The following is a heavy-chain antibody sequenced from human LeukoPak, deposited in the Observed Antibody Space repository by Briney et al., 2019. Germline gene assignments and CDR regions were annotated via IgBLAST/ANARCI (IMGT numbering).Heavy chain of an antibody. J-gene: IGHJ4*02. CDR1: GFTFSSYG. D-gene: IGHD3-3*01. Sequence: QPGRSLRLSCAASGFTFSSYGMHWVRQAPGNGLEWVAVIWYDGSNKYYADSVKGRFTISRDNSKNTLYLQMNSLRAEDTAVYYCARDWVRGTSYFWSGYYTPFDYWGQGTLVTVSS. V-gene: IGHV3-33*01. CDR3: ARDWVRGTSYFWSGYYTPFDY. CDR2: IWYDGSNK.